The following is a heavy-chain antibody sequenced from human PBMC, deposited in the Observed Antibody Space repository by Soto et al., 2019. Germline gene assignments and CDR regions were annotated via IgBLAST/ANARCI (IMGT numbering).Heavy chain of an antibody. Sequence: QLQLQESGPGLVKPSETLSLTCTVSGGSISSSSDYWGWIRQTPGKGLEWIGSIYYSGSTYYNPSLKSRVHKSVNTSKHQYSQKLISVTTAHTAVYYCARPTQDTAMVFYWGQGTLVTVAS. V-gene: IGHV4-39*01. CDR2: IYYSGST. CDR3: ARPTQDTAMVFY. D-gene: IGHD5-18*01. CDR1: GGSISSSSDY. J-gene: IGHJ4*02.